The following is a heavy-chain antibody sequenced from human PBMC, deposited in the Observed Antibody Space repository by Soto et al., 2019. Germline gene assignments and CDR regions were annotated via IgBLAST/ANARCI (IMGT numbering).Heavy chain of an antibody. CDR1: GFTFSSYS. D-gene: IGHD7-27*01. CDR2: ISSSGSTI. Sequence: GGSLRLSCAASGFTFSSYSMNWVRQAPGKGLEWVSYISSSGSTIYYADSVKGRFTISRDNAKNSLYLQMNSLRAEDTAVYYCARLPTTGVFDYWGQGTLVTVSS. V-gene: IGHV3-48*04. CDR3: ARLPTTGVFDY. J-gene: IGHJ4*02.